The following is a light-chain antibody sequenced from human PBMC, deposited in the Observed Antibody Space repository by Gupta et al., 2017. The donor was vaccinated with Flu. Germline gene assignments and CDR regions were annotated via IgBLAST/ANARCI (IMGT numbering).Light chain of an antibody. CDR3: QHRHSSPIT. Sequence: DHQFTPAPSSLSASVGDRVTITCRASQRISRDLDWYQQKPGKAPNLLIYYASRLKSGVPSRFSGSGXGTXFTLTIXSRQPEDFATYYCQHRHSSPITFGXGTKVDIK. V-gene: IGKV1-39*01. J-gene: IGKJ4*01. CDR2: YAS. CDR1: QRISRD.